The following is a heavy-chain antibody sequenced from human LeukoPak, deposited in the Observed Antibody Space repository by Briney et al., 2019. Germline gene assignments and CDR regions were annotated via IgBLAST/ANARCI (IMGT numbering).Heavy chain of an antibody. CDR1: GGSFSGYY. D-gene: IGHD6-13*01. V-gene: IGHV4-34*01. CDR3: AITGYSSSYDY. Sequence: SETLSLTCAVYGGSFSGYYWSWIRQPPGKGLEWIGEINHSGSTNYNPSLKSRVTISVDTSKKQFSLKLSSVAAADTAVYYCAITGYSSSYDYWGQGTLVTVSS. J-gene: IGHJ4*02. CDR2: INHSGST.